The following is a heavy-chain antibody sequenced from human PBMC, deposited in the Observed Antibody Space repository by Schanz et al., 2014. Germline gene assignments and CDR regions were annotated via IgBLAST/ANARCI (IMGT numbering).Heavy chain of an antibody. CDR1: GFTFSSYG. CDR3: ARDHCAESYYAGGHTIDY. Sequence: VQVVESGGGLVQPGGSLRLSCAASGFTFSSYGMHWVRQAPGKGLEWVAVIWYDGSNKYYADSVKGRFTISRDNSKRAQSLQMNSLRAENTAVDDWARDHCAESYYAGGHTIDYWGQGTLLTVSS. CDR2: IWYDGSNK. D-gene: IGHD1-26*01. V-gene: IGHV3-33*01. J-gene: IGHJ4*02.